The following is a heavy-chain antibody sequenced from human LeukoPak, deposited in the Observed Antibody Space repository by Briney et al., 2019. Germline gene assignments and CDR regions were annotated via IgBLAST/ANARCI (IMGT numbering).Heavy chain of an antibody. V-gene: IGHV1-8*01. Sequence: GASVKVSCKTSGHPFTTYEINWVRQAAGQGLEWMGWVHPNSGNTAYAQKFQGRVTMTRDTSISTAYMELSSLRSDDTAVYFCARGPRNDPWGQGTLVTVSS. J-gene: IGHJ5*02. CDR2: VHPNSGNT. CDR1: GHPFTTYE. D-gene: IGHD1-14*01. CDR3: ARGPRNDP.